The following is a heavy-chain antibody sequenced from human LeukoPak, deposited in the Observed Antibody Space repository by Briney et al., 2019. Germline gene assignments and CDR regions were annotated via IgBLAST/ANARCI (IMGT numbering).Heavy chain of an antibody. D-gene: IGHD3-16*02. V-gene: IGHV3-11*01. CDR2: ISSSGSTI. J-gene: IGHJ4*02. CDR3: ARQYYDYVWGSYRSPPDY. CDR1: GFTFSDFY. Sequence: GGSLRLSCAASGFTFSDFYMSWIRQAPGKGLEWVSYISSSGSTIYYADSVKGRFTISRDNAKNSLYLQMNSLRAEDTAVYYCARQYYDYVWGSYRSPPDYWGQGTLVTVSS.